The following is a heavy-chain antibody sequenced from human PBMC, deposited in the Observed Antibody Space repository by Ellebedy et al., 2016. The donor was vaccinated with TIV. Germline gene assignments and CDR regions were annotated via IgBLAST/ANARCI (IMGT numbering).Heavy chain of an antibody. CDR2: IYYSGST. CDR3: ARTYSSGWYDWFDP. Sequence: SETLSLXXAVSGGSISSSDWWSWVRQPPGKGLEWIGYIYYSGSTNYNPSLKSRVTISVDTSKNQFSLKLSSVTAADTAVYYCARTYSSGWYDWFDPWGQGTLVTVSS. CDR1: GGSISSSDW. J-gene: IGHJ5*02. V-gene: IGHV4-4*02. D-gene: IGHD6-19*01.